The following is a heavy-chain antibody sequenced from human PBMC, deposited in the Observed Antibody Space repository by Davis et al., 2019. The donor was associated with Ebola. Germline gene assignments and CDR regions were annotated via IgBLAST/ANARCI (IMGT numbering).Heavy chain of an antibody. J-gene: IGHJ4*02. CDR2: LNHSGST. CDR3: ARSRDDYVWGSYRTAQKDTYYFDY. Sequence: MPSETLSLTCAVYGGSFSGYYWNWIRQPPGKGLEWIGELNHSGSTNYNPSLKRRVTISVETSKNQFSLKLSSVTAADTAVYYCARSRDDYVWGSYRTAQKDTYYFDYWGQGTLVTVSS. V-gene: IGHV4-34*01. D-gene: IGHD3-16*02. CDR1: GGSFSGYY.